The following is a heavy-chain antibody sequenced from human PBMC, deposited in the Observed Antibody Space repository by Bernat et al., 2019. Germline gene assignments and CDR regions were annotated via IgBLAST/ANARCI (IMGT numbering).Heavy chain of an antibody. D-gene: IGHD1-26*01. CDR1: GGSISSYY. J-gene: IGHJ4*02. CDR2: IYYSGST. Sequence: QVQLQESGPGLVKPSETLSITCTVSGGSISSYYWSWIRQPPGKGLEWIGYIYYSGSTNYNPYLKSRVTISVDTSKNQFSLKLSSVTAADTAVYYCARQRGLAYWGQGTLVTVSS. V-gene: IGHV4-59*08. CDR3: ARQRGLAY.